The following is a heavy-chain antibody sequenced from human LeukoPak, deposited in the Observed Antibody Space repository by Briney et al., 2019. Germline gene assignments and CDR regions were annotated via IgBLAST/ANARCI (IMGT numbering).Heavy chain of an antibody. CDR3: ARARGVRAARPPYYFDY. J-gene: IGHJ4*02. Sequence: SETLSLTCAVYGGSFSGYYWSWIRQPPGKGLEWIGEINHSGSTNYNPSLKGRVTISVDTSKNQFSLKLSSVTAADTAVYYCARARGVRAARPPYYFDYWGQGTLVTVSS. V-gene: IGHV4-34*01. D-gene: IGHD6-6*01. CDR1: GGSFSGYY. CDR2: INHSGST.